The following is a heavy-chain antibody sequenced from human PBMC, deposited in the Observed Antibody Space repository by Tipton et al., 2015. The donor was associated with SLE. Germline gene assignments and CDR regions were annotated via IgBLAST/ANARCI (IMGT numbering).Heavy chain of an antibody. CDR1: GDSISSSSYY. V-gene: IGHV4-39*07. CDR2: VYYTGNT. D-gene: IGHD2/OR15-2a*01. Sequence: GLVKPSETLSLTCIVSGDSISSSSYYWGWIRQPPGKGLEWVGTVYYTGNTFYNPSLKSRVTISVDTSKNQFSLKLSSVTAADTAVYYCVRGPFPFDTWGQGALVTVSS. J-gene: IGHJ4*02. CDR3: VRGPFPFDT.